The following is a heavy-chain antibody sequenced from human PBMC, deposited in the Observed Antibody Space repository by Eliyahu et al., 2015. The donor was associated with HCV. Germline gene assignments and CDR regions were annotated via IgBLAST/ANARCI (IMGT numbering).Heavy chain of an antibody. D-gene: IGHD6-13*01. V-gene: IGHV1-2*02. CDR3: ARSAAAGRYYYGMDV. J-gene: IGHJ6*02. CDR1: GYTFTGYY. Sequence: QVQLVQSGAEVKKPGASVKVSCKASGYTFTGYYMHWVRQAPGQGLEWMGWINPNSGGTNYAQKFQGRVTMTRDTSISTAYMELSRLRSDDTAVYYCARSAAAGRYYYGMDVWGQGTTVTVSS. CDR2: INPNSGGT.